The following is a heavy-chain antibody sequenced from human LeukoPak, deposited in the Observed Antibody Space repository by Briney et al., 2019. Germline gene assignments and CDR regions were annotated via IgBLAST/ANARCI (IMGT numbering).Heavy chain of an antibody. CDR2: IIPIFGTA. J-gene: IGHJ3*02. D-gene: IGHD4-23*01. Sequence: EASVKVSCKACGYTFTDYYMHWVRQAPGQGLEWMGGIIPIFGTANYAQKFQGRVTITADKSTSTAYMELSSLRSEDTAVYYCARDGGLGTRQNDAFDIWGQGTMVTVSS. CDR1: GYTFTDYY. CDR3: ARDGGLGTRQNDAFDI. V-gene: IGHV1-69*06.